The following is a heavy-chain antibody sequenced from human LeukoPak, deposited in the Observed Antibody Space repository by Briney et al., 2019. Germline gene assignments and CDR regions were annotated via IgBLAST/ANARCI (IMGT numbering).Heavy chain of an antibody. V-gene: IGHV1-18*01. CDR2: ISAYNGDT. D-gene: IGHD2-2*01. Sequence: ASVKLSCNASGYTFTSYGISWVRQAPGQGLEWMRWISAYNGDTNHAQELQGRVTMTTDTSTSAAYMELRRLRADDTAVYYCARDRYQRLLYRMSNWFDPWGQGTLVTVSS. CDR1: GYTFTSYG. CDR3: ARDRYQRLLYRMSNWFDP. J-gene: IGHJ5*02.